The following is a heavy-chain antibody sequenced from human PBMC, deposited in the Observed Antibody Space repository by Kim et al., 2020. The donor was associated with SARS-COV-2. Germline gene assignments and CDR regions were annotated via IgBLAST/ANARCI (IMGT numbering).Heavy chain of an antibody. V-gene: IGHV3-30*02. Sequence: SGKGRFTISRDNSKNTLYLQMNSLRAEDTAVYYCAKDKAHIRDYYGMDVWGQGTTVTVSS. J-gene: IGHJ6*02. CDR3: AKDKAHIRDYYGMDV. D-gene: IGHD1-20*01.